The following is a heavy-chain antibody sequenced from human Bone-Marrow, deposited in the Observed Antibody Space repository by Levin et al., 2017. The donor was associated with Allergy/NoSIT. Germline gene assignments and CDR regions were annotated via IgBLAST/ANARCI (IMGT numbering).Heavy chain of an antibody. CDR1: GASITSYY. V-gene: IGHV4-59*01. D-gene: IGHD6-13*01. CDR2: IYYDGRS. J-gene: IGHJ3*01. Sequence: PSETLSLTCTVSGASITSYYWSWVRQPPGKGLQYIAYIYYDGRSNKNPSLKSRVTISLDTSKNQFSLKLTSVTAADTAIYYCARDAITPPGAGNGFDVWGQGTMVSVSS. CDR3: ARDAITPPGAGNGFDV.